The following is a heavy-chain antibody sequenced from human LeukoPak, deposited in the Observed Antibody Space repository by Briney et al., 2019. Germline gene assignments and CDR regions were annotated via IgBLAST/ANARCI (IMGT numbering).Heavy chain of an antibody. Sequence: ASVKVSCKASGYTFTSYHMHWVRQAPGQGLDWMGIVKSSGDITLYAQKFQGRVTVTRDTSTSTVYMELRSLGSEDTAVYYCVREDPNTYFFDFWGQGTLVTVSS. CDR2: VKSSGDIT. D-gene: IGHD3-16*01. J-gene: IGHJ4*02. CDR3: VREDPNTYFFDF. V-gene: IGHV1-46*01. CDR1: GYTFTSYH.